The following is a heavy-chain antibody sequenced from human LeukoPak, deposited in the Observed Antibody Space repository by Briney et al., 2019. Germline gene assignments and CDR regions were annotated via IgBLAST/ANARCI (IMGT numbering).Heavy chain of an antibody. V-gene: IGHV3-9*01. CDR1: GFTFDDYA. CDR3: AKDMVFRSGWYGWFDP. J-gene: IGHJ5*02. CDR2: ISWSSGSI. Sequence: GRSLRLSCAASGFTFDDYAMHWVRQAPGKGLEWVSGISWSSGSIGYADSVKGRFTISRDNAKNSLYLQMNSLRAEDTALYYCAKDMVFRSGWYGWFDPWGQGTLVTVSS. D-gene: IGHD6-19*01.